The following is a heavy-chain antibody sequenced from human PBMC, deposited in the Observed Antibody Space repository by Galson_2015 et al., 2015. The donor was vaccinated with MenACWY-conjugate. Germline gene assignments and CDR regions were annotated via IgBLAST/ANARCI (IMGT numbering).Heavy chain of an antibody. J-gene: IGHJ4*02. V-gene: IGHV4-4*02. CDR1: GGSISSNNW. CDR3: ARDSPHYDFWRYFDY. CDR2: IYHSGNT. Sequence: ETLSLTCAVSGGSISSNNWWTWVRQPPGKGLEWLGEIYHSGNTYYNPSLKSRVTISVDTSRNQFSLKLSSVTTADTAVYYCARDSPHYDFWRYFDYWGQGTLVTVSS. D-gene: IGHD3-3*01.